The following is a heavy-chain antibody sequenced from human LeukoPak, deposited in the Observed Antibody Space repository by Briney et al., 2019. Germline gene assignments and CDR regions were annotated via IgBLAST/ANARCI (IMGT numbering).Heavy chain of an antibody. Sequence: GGSLRLSCAASGSTFSSYAMHWVRQAPGKGLEWVAVISYGGSNKYYADSVKGRFTISRDNSKNTLYLQMNSLRAEDTAVYYCARDLGDYVSLDYYMDVWGKGTTVTVSS. D-gene: IGHD3-16*01. J-gene: IGHJ6*03. V-gene: IGHV3-30*01. CDR1: GSTFSSYA. CDR2: ISYGGSNK. CDR3: ARDLGDYVSLDYYMDV.